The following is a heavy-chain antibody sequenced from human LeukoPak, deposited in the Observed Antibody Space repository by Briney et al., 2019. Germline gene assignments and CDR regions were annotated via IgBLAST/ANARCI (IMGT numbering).Heavy chain of an antibody. D-gene: IGHD3-3*01. V-gene: IGHV3-30*02. CDR3: AKVRAGYYDFWSGSLPGHDAFDI. J-gene: IGHJ3*02. Sequence: GGSLRLSCAASGFSFSSYGMHWVRQAPGKGLEWVAVIWYDGTNKYYADSVKGRFTISRDNSKNTLYLQMNSLRAEDTAVYYCAKVRAGYYDFWSGSLPGHDAFDIWGQGTMVTVSS. CDR2: IWYDGTNK. CDR1: GFSFSSYG.